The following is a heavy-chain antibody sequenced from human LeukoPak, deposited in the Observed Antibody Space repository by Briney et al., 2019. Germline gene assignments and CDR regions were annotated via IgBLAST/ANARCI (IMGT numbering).Heavy chain of an antibody. CDR3: AMWEIDY. D-gene: IGHD1-26*01. V-gene: IGHV1-18*01. CDR2: ISVYNGNT. J-gene: IGHJ4*02. CDR1: GYTFTSYG. Sequence: VASVKVSCKASGYTFTSYGISWVRQAPGQGLEWMGWISVYNGNTKYVQKFQGRVTMTTDTSTRTAYMELSSLRSEDTAVYYCAMWEIDYWGQGTLVTVSS.